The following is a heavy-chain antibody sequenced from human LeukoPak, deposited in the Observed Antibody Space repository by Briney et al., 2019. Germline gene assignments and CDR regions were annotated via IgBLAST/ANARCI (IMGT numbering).Heavy chain of an antibody. J-gene: IGHJ1*01. V-gene: IGHV3-66*01. CDR2: IYNDGRT. CDR1: GFTVSNNY. D-gene: IGHD2-21*02. CDR3: ARESWGHCGHDSCPFQH. Sequence: GGSLRLSCAASGFTVSNNYMSWVRQSPGKGLEWVSLIYNDGRTHYPDSVKGRFTISRDNSKNTLYLQMNSLRADDTAVYYCARESWGHCGHDSCPFQHWGQGTLVTVSS.